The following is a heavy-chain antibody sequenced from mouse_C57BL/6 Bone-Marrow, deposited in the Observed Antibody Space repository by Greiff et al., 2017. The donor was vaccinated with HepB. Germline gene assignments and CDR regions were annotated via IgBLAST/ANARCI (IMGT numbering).Heavy chain of an antibody. V-gene: IGHV1-59*01. D-gene: IGHD1-1*01. CDR2: IDPSDSYT. CDR3: ARDYSIYYYGSSCGYFDV. J-gene: IGHJ1*03. CDR1: GYTFTSYW. Sequence: QVQLQQPGAELVRPGTSVKLSCKASGYTFTSYWMHWVKQRPGQGLEWIGVIDPSDSYTNYNQKFKGKAILTVDTSSSTAYMQLSSLTSEDSAVYYCARDYSIYYYGSSCGYFDVWGTGTTVTVSS.